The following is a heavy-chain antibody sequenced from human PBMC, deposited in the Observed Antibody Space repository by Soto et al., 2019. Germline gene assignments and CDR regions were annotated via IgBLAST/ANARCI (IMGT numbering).Heavy chain of an antibody. CDR2: TYYLGYT. CDR3: ARLSLSASSEGDAFDI. D-gene: IGHD6-6*01. J-gene: IGHJ3*02. CDR1: GGSISRKY. Sequence: SETLSLTCSVSGGSISRKYSSWIRQPPGKGLEWLGHTYYLGYTNYNPSLKSRLTISVDTSKTQFSLKPSSVTAAETAVYYCARLSLSASSEGDAFDIWGQGIMVTVSS. V-gene: IGHV4-59*08.